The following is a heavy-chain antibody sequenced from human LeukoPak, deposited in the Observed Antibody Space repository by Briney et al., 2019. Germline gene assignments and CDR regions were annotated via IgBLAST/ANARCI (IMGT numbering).Heavy chain of an antibody. J-gene: IGHJ3*02. V-gene: IGHV3-48*04. CDR2: ISSSGNTI. Sequence: GGSLRLSCAASGXSFSSYSVNWVRQAPGKGLGWVSFISSSGNTIYYADSVKGRFIISRDNAKNSLYLQMNSLRTEDTAIYYCARERPGEDTFDIWGQGTMVTVSS. CDR3: ARERPGEDTFDI. D-gene: IGHD7-27*01. CDR1: GXSFSSYS.